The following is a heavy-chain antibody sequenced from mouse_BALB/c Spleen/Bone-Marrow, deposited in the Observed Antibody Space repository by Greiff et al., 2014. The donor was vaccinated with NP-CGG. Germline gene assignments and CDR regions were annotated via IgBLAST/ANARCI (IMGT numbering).Heavy chain of an antibody. CDR1: GFNIKDTL. Sequence: EVKLVESGAELVKPGASVKLSCTASGFNIKDTLRHWVKQRPEQGLEWIGRIDPANGDTKYDPKFQGKATITADTSSNTAYLQLSSLTSEDTAVYYCTKPSFYYGSSYWYFDVWGAGTTVTVSS. CDR3: TKPSFYYGSSYWYFDV. J-gene: IGHJ1*01. V-gene: IGHV14-3*02. CDR2: IDPANGDT. D-gene: IGHD1-1*01.